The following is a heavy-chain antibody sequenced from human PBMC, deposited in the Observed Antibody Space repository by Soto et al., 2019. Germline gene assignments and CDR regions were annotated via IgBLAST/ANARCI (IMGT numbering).Heavy chain of an antibody. CDR3: ARDFAKLVRTTAGGDYYYYMDV. Sequence: QVQLQESGPGLVKPSETLSLTCTVSGGSISSSYWSWIRQPPGKGLEWIGYIYYSGSTNYNPSLKSRVTISVDTSKNQFSLKLSSVTAADTAVYYCARDFAKLVRTTAGGDYYYYMDVWGKGTTVTVSS. D-gene: IGHD4-17*01. V-gene: IGHV4-59*01. J-gene: IGHJ6*03. CDR1: GGSISSSY. CDR2: IYYSGST.